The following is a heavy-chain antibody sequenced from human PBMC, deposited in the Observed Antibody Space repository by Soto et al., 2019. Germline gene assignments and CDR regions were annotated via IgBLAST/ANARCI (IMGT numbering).Heavy chain of an antibody. CDR3: SRQAADFWSGKPQYYMDV. V-gene: IGHV3-73*01. CDR1: GFTFSGSA. J-gene: IGHJ6*03. Sequence: EVQLVESGGGLVQPGGSLKLSCAASGFTFSGSALHWVRQASGKGLEWVGRIRSKGNNYATAYGASLKGRFTISRDDSKNKAYLQMKSLNTEDTAVYFCSRQAADFWSGKPQYYMDVWGKGTTVTVSS. D-gene: IGHD3-3*01. CDR2: IRSKGNNYAT.